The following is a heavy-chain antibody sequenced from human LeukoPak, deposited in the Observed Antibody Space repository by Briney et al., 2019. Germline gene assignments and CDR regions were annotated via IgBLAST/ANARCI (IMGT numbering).Heavy chain of an antibody. V-gene: IGHV3-21*01. CDR3: ARDLTEHDAFDI. CDR1: GFTFGSYS. CDR2: ISSSSSYI. J-gene: IGHJ3*02. D-gene: IGHD1-26*01. Sequence: PGGSLRLSCAASGFTFGSYSMNWVRQAPGKGLEWVSSISSSSSYIYYADSVKGRFTISRDNAKNSLYLQMNSLRAEDTAVYYCARDLTEHDAFDIWGQGTMVTVSS.